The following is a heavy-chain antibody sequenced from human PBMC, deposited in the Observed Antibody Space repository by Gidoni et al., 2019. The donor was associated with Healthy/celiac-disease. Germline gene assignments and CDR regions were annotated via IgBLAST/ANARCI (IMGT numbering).Heavy chain of an antibody. Sequence: EVQLVESGGGLVQPGRSLRLSCAASGFTFADYAMHWVRQAPGKGLEWVSGISWNSGSIGYADSVKGRFTISRDNAKNSLYLQMNSLRAEDTALYYCAKDRGGTYSSGRADYWGQGTLVTVSS. J-gene: IGHJ4*02. V-gene: IGHV3-9*01. CDR3: AKDRGGTYSSGRADY. CDR1: GFTFADYA. CDR2: ISWNSGSI. D-gene: IGHD6-19*01.